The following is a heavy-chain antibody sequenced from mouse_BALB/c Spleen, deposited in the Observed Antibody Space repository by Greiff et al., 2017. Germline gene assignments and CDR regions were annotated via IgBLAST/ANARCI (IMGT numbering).Heavy chain of an antibody. V-gene: IGHV1-69*02. J-gene: IGHJ4*01. D-gene: IGHD2-14*01. CDR1: GYTFTSYW. CDR2: IDPSDSYT. CDR3: ASHRYDENYAMDY. Sequence: QVQLQQPGAELVKPGASVKLSCKASGYTFTSYWMHWVKQRPGQGLEWIGEIDPSDSYTNYNQKFKGKATLTVDKSSSTAYMQLSSLTSEDSAVYYCASHRYDENYAMDYWGQGTSVTVSS.